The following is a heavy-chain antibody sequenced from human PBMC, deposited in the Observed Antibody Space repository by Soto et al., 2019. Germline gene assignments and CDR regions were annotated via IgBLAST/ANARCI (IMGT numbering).Heavy chain of an antibody. Sequence: SETLSLTCAVYGGSFSCYYWSWIRQPPGKGLEWIGEINHSGSTNYNPSLKSRVTISVDTSKNQFSLKLSSVTAADTAVCYCARVPTDDAFDIWGQGTMVTVSS. CDR1: GGSFSCYY. V-gene: IGHV4-34*01. J-gene: IGHJ3*02. CDR3: ARVPTDDAFDI. CDR2: INHSGST.